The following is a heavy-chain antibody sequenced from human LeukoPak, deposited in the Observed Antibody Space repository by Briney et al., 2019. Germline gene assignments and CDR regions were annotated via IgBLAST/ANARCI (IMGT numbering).Heavy chain of an antibody. J-gene: IGHJ5*02. D-gene: IGHD6-19*01. CDR1: GYTFTGYY. Sequence: ASVKVSCKASGYTFTGYYMHWVRQAPGQGLEWMGWINPNSGGTNYAQKFQGRVTMTRDTSISTAYMELSRLTSDDTAVYYCAREYSSGLHNWFDPWGQGALVTVSS. CDR2: INPNSGGT. CDR3: AREYSSGLHNWFDP. V-gene: IGHV1-2*02.